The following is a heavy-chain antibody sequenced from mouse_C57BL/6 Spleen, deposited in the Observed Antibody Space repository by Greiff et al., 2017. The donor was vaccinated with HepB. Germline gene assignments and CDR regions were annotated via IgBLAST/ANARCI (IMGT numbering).Heavy chain of an antibody. D-gene: IGHD1-1*01. CDR3: ARAGEIYYGSSFDY. V-gene: IGHV3-6*01. CDR2: ISYDGSN. CDR1: GYSITSGYY. J-gene: IGHJ2*01. Sequence: EVQLQESGPGLVKPSQSLSLTCSVTGYSITSGYYWNWIRQFPGNKLEWMGYISYDGSNNYNPSLKNRISITRDTSKNQFFLKLNSVTTEDTATYYCARAGEIYYGSSFDYWGQGTTLTVSS.